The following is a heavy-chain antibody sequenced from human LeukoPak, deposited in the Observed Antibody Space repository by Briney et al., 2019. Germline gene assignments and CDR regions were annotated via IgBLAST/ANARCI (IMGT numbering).Heavy chain of an antibody. V-gene: IGHV1-8*02. CDR1: GYIFTDSD. Sequence: ASVKVSCKTSGYIFTDSDINWVRQATGQGFEWMGWMNPKSGYTGYAQKFQGRVTMTRNTSINTAYMELSSLQSDDTAVYYRARGDHFDFWNGYPNWGQGTLVTVSS. CDR3: ARGDHFDFWNGYPN. D-gene: IGHD3-3*01. J-gene: IGHJ4*02. CDR2: MNPKSGYT.